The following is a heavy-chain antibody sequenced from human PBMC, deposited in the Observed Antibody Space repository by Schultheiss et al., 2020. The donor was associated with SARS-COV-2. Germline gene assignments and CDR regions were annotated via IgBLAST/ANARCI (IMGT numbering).Heavy chain of an antibody. CDR1: GGSISSYY. J-gene: IGHJ4*02. Sequence: SETLSLTCTVSGGSISSYYWSWIRQPPGKGLEWIGSIYYSGSTNYNPSLKSRVTISVDTSKNQFSLKLSSVTAADTAVYYCARQHYGGKPYYFDYWGQGTLVTVSS. V-gene: IGHV4-59*08. CDR3: ARQHYGGKPYYFDY. CDR2: IYYSGST. D-gene: IGHD4-23*01.